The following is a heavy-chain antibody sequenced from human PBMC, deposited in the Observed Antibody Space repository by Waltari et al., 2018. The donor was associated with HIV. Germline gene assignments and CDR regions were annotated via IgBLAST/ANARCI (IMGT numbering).Heavy chain of an antibody. Sequence: QLQLQESGPGLVKPSETLSLTCTVSGGSINSSSYYWGWIRQPPGKGLEWIGSIYYSWSTYYKPSLKSRVTISVDTAKNQFSLKLSSVTAADTAVYYCARDSSPILAAIDYWGQGTLVTVSS. D-gene: IGHD6-19*01. V-gene: IGHV4-39*07. CDR3: ARDSSPILAAIDY. CDR2: IYYSWST. J-gene: IGHJ4*02. CDR1: GGSINSSSYY.